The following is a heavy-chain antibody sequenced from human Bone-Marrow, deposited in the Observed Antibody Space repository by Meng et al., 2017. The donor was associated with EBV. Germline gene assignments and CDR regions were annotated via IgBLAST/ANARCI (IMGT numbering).Heavy chain of an antibody. V-gene: IGHV1-69-2*01. CDR1: GYAFTDYY. CDR2: VDSEIGET. Sequence: PVGGEVKKPGTSVQISCEACGYAFTDYYIHCVQHAPVKVLEWMEIVDSEIGETKFAVKFQRRVSITADTTTDTAYLEVNSLRSEDTAIYYCVTRLANLIADWGQGTLVTVSS. CDR3: VTRLANLIAD. J-gene: IGHJ4*02. D-gene: IGHD1-14*01.